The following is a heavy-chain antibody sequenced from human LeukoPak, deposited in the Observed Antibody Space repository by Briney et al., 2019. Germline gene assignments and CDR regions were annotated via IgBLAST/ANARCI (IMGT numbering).Heavy chain of an antibody. D-gene: IGHD5-24*01. CDR1: GFTVITND. CDR2: LYSDGNT. J-gene: IGHJ4*02. V-gene: IGHV3-53*01. Sequence: PGGSLRLSCAASGFTVITNDMTWVRQAPGKGLEWVSVLYSDGNTKYADSVQGRFTISRDNSKNTVSLQMNSLRVEDTAMYYCTRDQMNYWGQGTLVTVSS. CDR3: TRDQMNY.